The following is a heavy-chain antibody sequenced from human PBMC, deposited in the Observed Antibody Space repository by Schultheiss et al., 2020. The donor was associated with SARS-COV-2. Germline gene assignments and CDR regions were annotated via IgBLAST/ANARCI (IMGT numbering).Heavy chain of an antibody. V-gene: IGHV3-74*01. J-gene: IGHJ4*02. Sequence: GGSLRLSCAASGFTFSDYYMSWIRQAPGKGLVWVSGIKSDASRTTYADSVKGRFTISRDNSKNTLYLQMNSLRAEDTAVYYCARVQYSSSWYFDYWGQGTLVTVSS. CDR1: GFTFSDYY. CDR3: ARVQYSSSWYFDY. CDR2: IKSDASRT. D-gene: IGHD6-13*01.